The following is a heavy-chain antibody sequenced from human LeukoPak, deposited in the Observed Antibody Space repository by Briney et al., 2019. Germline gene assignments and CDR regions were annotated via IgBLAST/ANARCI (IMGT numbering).Heavy chain of an antibody. V-gene: IGHV3-74*01. J-gene: IGHJ4*02. D-gene: IGHD5-12*01. CDR3: ARDLQGGYSGYVLGY. CDR1: GFTFSTYW. Sequence: GGSLRLSCAASGFTFSTYWMYWVRQAPGKGLVWVSRINSDGRTTNYADSVKGRFTISRDIAKNTLYLQMNSLRAEDTAVYYCARDLQGGYSGYVLGYWGQGTLVTVS. CDR2: INSDGRTT.